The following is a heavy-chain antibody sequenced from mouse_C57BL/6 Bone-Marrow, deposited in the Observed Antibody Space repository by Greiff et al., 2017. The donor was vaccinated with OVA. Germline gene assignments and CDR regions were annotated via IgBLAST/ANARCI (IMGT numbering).Heavy chain of an antibody. Sequence: EVKLMESGPELVKPGASVKLPCKASGYTFTDYNMDWVKQSPGKSLEWIGEINPNNGGTIYNQKFKGKATLTVDKSSSTTYMELRSLTSEDTAVYDCGRGVNAMDYWGQGTSVTVSS. V-gene: IGHV1-18*01. CDR2: INPNNGGT. CDR1: GYTFTDYN. CDR3: GRGVNAMDY. J-gene: IGHJ4*01.